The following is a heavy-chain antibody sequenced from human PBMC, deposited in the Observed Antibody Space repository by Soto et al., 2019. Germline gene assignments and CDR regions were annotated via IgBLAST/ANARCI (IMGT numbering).Heavy chain of an antibody. CDR1: GYTFTSYY. J-gene: IGHJ6*03. CDR3: ARDGRITIFGVVITLRPMGYYMDV. CDR2: INPSGGST. D-gene: IGHD3-3*01. Sequence: QVQLVQSGAEVKKPGASVKVSCKASGYTFTSYYMHWVRQAPGQGLEWMGIINPSGGSTSYAQKFQGRVTMTRDTSTSTVYMELSSLRSEDTAMYYCARDGRITIFGVVITLRPMGYYMDVWGKGTTVTVSS. V-gene: IGHV1-46*03.